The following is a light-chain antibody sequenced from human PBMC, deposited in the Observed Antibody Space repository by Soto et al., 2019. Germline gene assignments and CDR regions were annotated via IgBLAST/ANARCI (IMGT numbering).Light chain of an antibody. J-gene: IGKJ1*01. CDR1: QSISSW. CDR3: QQYNSVWT. V-gene: IGKV1-5*01. Sequence: SAVSANKGDRVTITCRASQSISSWLAWYQQKPGKAPKLLIYDASSLESGVPSRFSGSGSGTEFTLTISSLQPDDFATYYCQQYNSVWTFGQGTKVYIK. CDR2: DAS.